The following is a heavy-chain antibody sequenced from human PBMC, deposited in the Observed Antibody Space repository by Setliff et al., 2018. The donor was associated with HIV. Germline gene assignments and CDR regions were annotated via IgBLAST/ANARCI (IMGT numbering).Heavy chain of an antibody. CDR3: ARIVATITCYDY. D-gene: IGHD5-12*01. J-gene: IGHJ4*02. V-gene: IGHV4-39*07. CDR1: GDSISSSAYY. Sequence: SETLSLTCTVSGDSISSSAYYWGWIRQPPGKGLEWIGSMHNSGSTYYNPSVKSRVTISVDTSKNQFSLKLSPVTAADSAVYYCARIVATITCYDYWGQGTLVTVSS. CDR2: MHNSGST.